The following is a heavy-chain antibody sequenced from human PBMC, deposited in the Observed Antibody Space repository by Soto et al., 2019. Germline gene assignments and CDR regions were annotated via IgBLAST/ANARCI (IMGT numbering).Heavy chain of an antibody. J-gene: IGHJ5*02. CDR2: ISAYNGNT. Sequence: QVQLVQSGAEVKKPGASVKVSCKASGYTFTSYGISWVRQAPGQGLEWMGWISAYNGNTNYAQQLQRRANITTDTSRSTAYMERRSLRSADTAVYYCARVGELADLTFDPWAQGTLVTVSS. V-gene: IGHV1-18*01. D-gene: IGHD3-10*01. CDR1: GYTFTSYG. CDR3: ARVGELADLTFDP.